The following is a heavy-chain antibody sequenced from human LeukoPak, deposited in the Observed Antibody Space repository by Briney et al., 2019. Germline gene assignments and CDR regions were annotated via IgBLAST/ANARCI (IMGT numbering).Heavy chain of an antibody. CDR1: GYTFTSYG. Sequence: ASVNVSCKASGYTFTSYGISWVRQAPGQGLEWMGWISAYNGNTNYAQKLQGRVTMTTDTSTSTAYMELRSLRSDDTAVYYCAVAAYSSGWYDTYGMDVWGQGTTVTVSS. D-gene: IGHD6-19*01. J-gene: IGHJ6*02. CDR3: AVAAYSSGWYDTYGMDV. V-gene: IGHV1-18*01. CDR2: ISAYNGNT.